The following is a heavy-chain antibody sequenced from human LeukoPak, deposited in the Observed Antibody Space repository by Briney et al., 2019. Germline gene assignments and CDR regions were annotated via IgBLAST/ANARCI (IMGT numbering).Heavy chain of an antibody. V-gene: IGHV4-59*08. CDR2: IHYSGST. CDR3: ARRGGMGSRDYFDY. CDR1: GGSISSYY. J-gene: IGHJ4*02. D-gene: IGHD2-15*01. Sequence: SETLSLTCTVSGGSISSYYWSWIRQPPGTGLECIGYIHYSGSTNYNPSLKSRVTISVDTSKNQFCLKLSSVTAADTALYYCARRGGMGSRDYFDYWGQGTLVTVSS.